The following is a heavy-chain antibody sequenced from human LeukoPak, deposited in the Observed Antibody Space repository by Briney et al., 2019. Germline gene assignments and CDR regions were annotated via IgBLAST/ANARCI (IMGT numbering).Heavy chain of an antibody. CDR1: GGSVSSGSYY. D-gene: IGHD2-8*01. V-gene: IGHV4-61*01. J-gene: IGHJ4*02. CDR3: AGVLMVYAMVGY. CDR2: IYYSGST. Sequence: SETLSLTCTVSGGSVSSGSYYWSWIGQPPGKGLEWIGYIYYSGSTNYNPSLKSRVTISVDTSKNQFSLKLSSVTAADTAVYYCAGVLMVYAMVGYWGQGTLVTVSS.